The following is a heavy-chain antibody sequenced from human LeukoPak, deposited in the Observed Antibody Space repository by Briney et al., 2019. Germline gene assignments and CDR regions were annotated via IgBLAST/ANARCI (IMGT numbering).Heavy chain of an antibody. CDR2: IYKSGST. D-gene: IGHD3-16*01. J-gene: IGHJ6*03. Sequence: NPSQTLSLTCSVSAGSISTHYWTWLRQPPGKGLEWIGYIYKSGSTNYNPFLKSRVSFSLDTTKNQLSLKLTSVTAADTAVYYCARGGVGYYYMDVWGKGTTVIVSS. CDR1: AGSISTHY. V-gene: IGHV4-59*11. CDR3: ARGGVGYYYMDV.